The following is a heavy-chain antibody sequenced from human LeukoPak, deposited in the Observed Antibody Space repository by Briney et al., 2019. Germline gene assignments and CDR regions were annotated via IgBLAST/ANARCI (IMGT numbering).Heavy chain of an antibody. CDR1: GITFNNYP. CDR2: VSGSGPTT. CDR3: ARYSGYDDAFDI. D-gene: IGHD5-12*01. Sequence: GGSLRLSCATSGITFNNYPMTWVRQTPGKGLEWVADVSGSGPTTHYTDSVKGRFTISRDNSKNTLYLQMNSLRVEDTAVYYCARYSGYDDAFDIWGQGTMVTVSS. V-gene: IGHV3-23*01. J-gene: IGHJ3*02.